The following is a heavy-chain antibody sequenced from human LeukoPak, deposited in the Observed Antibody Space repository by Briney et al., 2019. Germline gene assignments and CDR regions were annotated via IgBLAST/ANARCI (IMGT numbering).Heavy chain of an antibody. CDR2: ISSSSSYI. D-gene: IGHD6-13*01. V-gene: IGHV3-21*01. CDR1: GFTFSSYS. J-gene: IGHJ5*02. Sequence: NPGGSLRLSCAASGFTFSSYSMNWVRQAPGKGLEWVSSISSSSSYIYYADSVKGRFTISRDNAKNSLYLQMNSLRAEDTAVYYCAREVWVAAAENWFDPWGQGTLVTDSS. CDR3: AREVWVAAAENWFDP.